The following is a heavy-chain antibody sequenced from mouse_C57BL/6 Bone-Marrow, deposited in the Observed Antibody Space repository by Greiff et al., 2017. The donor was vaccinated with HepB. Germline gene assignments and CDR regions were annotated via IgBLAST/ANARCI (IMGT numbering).Heavy chain of an antibody. D-gene: IGHD1-1*01. V-gene: IGHV1-55*01. CDR1: GYTFTSYW. CDR3: AIRAGTRAWFAY. CDR2: IYPGSGST. J-gene: IGHJ3*01. Sequence: VQLQQPGAELVKPGASVKMSCKASGYTFTSYWITWVKQRPGQGLEWIGDIYPGSGSTNYNEKFKSKATLTVDTSSSTAYMQLSSLTSEDSAVYYCAIRAGTRAWFAYWGQGTLVTVSA.